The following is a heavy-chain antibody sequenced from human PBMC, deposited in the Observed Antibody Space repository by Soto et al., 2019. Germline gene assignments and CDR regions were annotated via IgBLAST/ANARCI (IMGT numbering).Heavy chain of an antibody. D-gene: IGHD6-6*01. J-gene: IGHJ5*02. Sequence: QVQLVQSGAEVKKPGSSVKVSCEASGGTFSSYAISWVRQAPGQGLEWMGGIIPIFGTANYAQKFQGRVTITADESTSTAYMELSSLRSEDTAVYYCARAYSSSSFYWFDPWGQGTLVTVSS. CDR2: IIPIFGTA. CDR3: ARAYSSSSFYWFDP. V-gene: IGHV1-69*12. CDR1: GGTFSSYA.